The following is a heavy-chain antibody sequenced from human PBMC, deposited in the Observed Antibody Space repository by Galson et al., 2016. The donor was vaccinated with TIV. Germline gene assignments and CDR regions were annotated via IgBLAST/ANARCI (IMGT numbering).Heavy chain of an antibody. V-gene: IGHV1-46*01. D-gene: IGHD3-22*01. CDR1: GYTFTRHY. CDR3: ARWFDSSGYYYFDY. CDR2: INPITGIT. Sequence: SVKVSCKASGYTFTRHYMHWERQAPGQGLEWMGIINPITGITTYAQNFQGRVTMTRDTSTSTVQMELSSLRSEDTAVYYCARWFDSSGYYYFDYWGQGSLITVSS. J-gene: IGHJ4*02.